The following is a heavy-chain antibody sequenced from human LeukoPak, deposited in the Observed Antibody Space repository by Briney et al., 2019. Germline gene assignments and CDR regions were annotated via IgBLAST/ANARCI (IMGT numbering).Heavy chain of an antibody. CDR1: GFTFGDYA. Sequence: PGGSLRLSCAASGFTFGDYAMSWVRQAPGKGLEWVGFIRSKAYGGTTEYAASVKGRFTISRDDSKSIAYLQMNSLKTEDTAVYYCTRPRDGYNPLRYGMDVWGQGTTVTVSS. CDR2: IRSKAYGGTT. D-gene: IGHD5-24*01. CDR3: TRPRDGYNPLRYGMDV. J-gene: IGHJ6*02. V-gene: IGHV3-49*04.